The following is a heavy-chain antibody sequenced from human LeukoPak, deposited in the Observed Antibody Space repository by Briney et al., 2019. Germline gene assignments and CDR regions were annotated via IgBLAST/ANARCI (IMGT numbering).Heavy chain of an antibody. CDR3: ARDQSLPDTAMVENAFDI. V-gene: IGHV3-48*04. CDR2: ISSSGSTI. Sequence: GGSLRLSCAASGFTFSSYWMSWVRQAPGKGLEWVSYISSSGSTIYYADSVKGRFTISRDNAKNSLYLQMNSLRAEDTAVYYCARDQSLPDTAMVENAFDIWGQGTMVTVSS. CDR1: GFTFSSYW. D-gene: IGHD5-18*01. J-gene: IGHJ3*02.